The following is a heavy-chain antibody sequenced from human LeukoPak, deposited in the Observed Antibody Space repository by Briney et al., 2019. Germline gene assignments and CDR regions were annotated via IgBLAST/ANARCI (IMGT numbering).Heavy chain of an antibody. V-gene: IGHV3-43*02. CDR3: AKDVYRGLDMATRPDY. CDR1: GFTFDDYA. D-gene: IGHD5-24*01. Sequence: GGSLRLSCAASGFTFDDYAMHWVRQAPGKGLEWVSLISGDADRTYYADSVKGRFTISRDDSKNSLYLQMNSLRTEDTAFYYCAKDVYRGLDMATRPDYRGQGTLVIVSS. CDR2: ISGDADRT. J-gene: IGHJ4*02.